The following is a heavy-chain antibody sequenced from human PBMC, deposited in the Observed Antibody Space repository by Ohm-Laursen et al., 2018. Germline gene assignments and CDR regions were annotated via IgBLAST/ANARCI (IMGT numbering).Heavy chain of an antibody. D-gene: IGHD7-27*01. CDR3: ARALGGYPISYYYGMDV. J-gene: IGHJ6*02. V-gene: IGHV4-4*07. CDR2: ISSSGNT. Sequence: GTLSLTCTISGGAISSYYWNWIRQPAGKGLEWIGRISSSGNTNYNPSLKSRVTISVDTSKNQFSLKLSSVTAADTAVYYCARALGGYPISYYYGMDVWGQGTTVTVSS. CDR1: GGAISSYY.